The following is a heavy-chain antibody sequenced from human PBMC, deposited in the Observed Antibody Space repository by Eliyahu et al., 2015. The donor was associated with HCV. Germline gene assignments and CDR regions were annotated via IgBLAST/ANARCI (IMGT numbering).Heavy chain of an antibody. V-gene: IGHV1-69*01. D-gene: IGHD2-2*01. CDR2: IIPVFGKP. Sequence: EVKKPGSSVKVSCKASGGTFSRFAISWVRQAPGQGLEWMGGIIPVFGKPNYAQKFQGRVTITADESTNTAFMELSSLRSEDTAVYYFARGGEEHQLQSRPFDYWGQGTLVTVSS. CDR1: GGTFSRFA. CDR3: ARGGEEHQLQSRPFDY. J-gene: IGHJ4*02.